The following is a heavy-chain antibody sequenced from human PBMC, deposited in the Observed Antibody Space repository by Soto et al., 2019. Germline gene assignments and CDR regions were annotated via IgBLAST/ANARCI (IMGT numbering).Heavy chain of an antibody. J-gene: IGHJ4*02. CDR2: INANSGGT. D-gene: IGHD6-19*01. Sequence: ASVKVSCKASGYTFSDYYMHWVRQAPGQGFEWMGWINANSGGTTYAQKFQGRVTMTRDTSISTAYMELSRPSSEDTAIYYCARLQIEVAGTNWGQGTMVTVSS. CDR3: ARLQIEVAGTN. CDR1: GYTFSDYY. V-gene: IGHV1-2*02.